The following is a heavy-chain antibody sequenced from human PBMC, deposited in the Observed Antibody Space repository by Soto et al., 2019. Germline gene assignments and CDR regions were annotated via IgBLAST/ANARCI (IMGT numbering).Heavy chain of an antibody. J-gene: IGHJ4*02. Sequence: EVQLEESGGGLIKPGESLTLSCAASDFILSDAWMKWVRQAPGKGLEWVGRIKSKAHGGTTDYAAPLKGRFTILRDDSKNTLYLQINSLQTEYPDMYYCASSRPSSGLRRYDYWGQGALVTVSS. CDR2: IKSKAHGGTT. CDR1: DFILSDAW. D-gene: IGHD3-22*01. V-gene: IGHV3-15*07. CDR3: ASSRPSSGLRRYDY.